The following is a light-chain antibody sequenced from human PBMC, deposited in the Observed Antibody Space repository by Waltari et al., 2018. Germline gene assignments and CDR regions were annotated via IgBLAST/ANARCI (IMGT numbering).Light chain of an antibody. CDR1: QSVSSH. Sequence: EIVLTQSPATLSLSPGERATLSCRASQSVSSHLAWYRQTPGQAPRLLIYDASNRATGIPARFSGSGSGTDFTLTISSLEPEDFAVYYCQHRSNWPLFTFGPGTKVDFK. V-gene: IGKV3-11*01. CDR3: QHRSNWPLFT. CDR2: DAS. J-gene: IGKJ3*01.